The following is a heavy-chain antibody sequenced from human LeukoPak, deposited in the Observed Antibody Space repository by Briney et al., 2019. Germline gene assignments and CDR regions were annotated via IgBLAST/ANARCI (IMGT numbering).Heavy chain of an antibody. CDR3: ARGLAVAGTSYYFDS. Sequence: GGSLRLSCAASGFTFSTYVMHWVRQAPGKGLEWVAVIWYDGSNEYYADSVKGRFTISRDNSKNTLYVQMNSLRAEDTAVYYCARGLAVAGTSYYFDSWGQGTLVSVSS. J-gene: IGHJ4*02. D-gene: IGHD6-19*01. CDR2: IWYDGSNE. V-gene: IGHV3-33*01. CDR1: GFTFSTYV.